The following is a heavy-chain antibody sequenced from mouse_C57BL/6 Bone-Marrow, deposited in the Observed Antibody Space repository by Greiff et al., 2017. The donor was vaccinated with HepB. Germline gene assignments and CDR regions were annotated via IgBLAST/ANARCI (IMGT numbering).Heavy chain of an antibody. V-gene: IGHV5-9*01. CDR1: GFTFSSYT. D-gene: IGHD2-2*01. Sequence: EVKLMESGGGLVKPGGSLKLSCAASGFTFSSYTMSWVRQTPEKRLEWVATISGGGGNTYYPDSVKGRFTISRDNAKNTLYLQMSSLRSEDTALYYCAREGYDGYYCDYWGQGTTLTVSS. CDR3: AREGYDGYYCDY. J-gene: IGHJ2*01. CDR2: ISGGGGNT.